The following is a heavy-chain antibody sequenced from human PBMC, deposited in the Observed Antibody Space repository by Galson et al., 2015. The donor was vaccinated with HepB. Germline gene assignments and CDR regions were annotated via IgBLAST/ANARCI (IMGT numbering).Heavy chain of an antibody. V-gene: IGHV4-59*08. CDR3: ARVTYTSNYYYYYYYMDV. CDR2: IYYSGST. J-gene: IGHJ6*03. D-gene: IGHD2-21*02. Sequence: ETLSLTCTVSGGSISSYYWSWIRQPPGKGLEWIGYIYYSGSTNYNPSLKSRVTISVDTSKNQFSLKLSSVTAADTAVYYCARVTYTSNYYYYYYYMDVWGKGTTVTVSS. CDR1: GGSISSYY.